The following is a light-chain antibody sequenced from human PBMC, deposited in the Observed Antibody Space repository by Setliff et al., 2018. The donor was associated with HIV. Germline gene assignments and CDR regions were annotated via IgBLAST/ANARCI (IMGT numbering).Light chain of an antibody. V-gene: IGLV1-47*01. CDR1: SSNIGSNY. J-gene: IGLJ2*01. Sequence: QSVLTQPPSVSGTPGQTVTISCSGSSSNIGSNYVYWYQQLSRTAPKLVIYKNDQRPSGVPDRFSGSKSGTSASLAISGLRSEDEADYHCAAWDGSLGGFVGFGGGTK. CDR2: KND. CDR3: AAWDGSLGGFVG.